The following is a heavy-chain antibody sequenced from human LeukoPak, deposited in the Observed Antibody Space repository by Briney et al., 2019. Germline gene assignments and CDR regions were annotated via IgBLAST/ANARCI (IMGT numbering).Heavy chain of an antibody. CDR2: IIPIFGTA. J-gene: IGHJ4*02. V-gene: IGHV1-69*05. CDR3: AREGLRYFDWGEPYYFDY. Sequence: SVKVSCKASGGTFSSYAISWVRQAPGQGLEWMGGIIPIFGTANYAQKFQGRVTITTDESTSTAYVELSSLRSEDTAVYYCAREGLRYFDWGEPYYFDYWGQGTLVTVSS. CDR1: GGTFSSYA. D-gene: IGHD3-9*01.